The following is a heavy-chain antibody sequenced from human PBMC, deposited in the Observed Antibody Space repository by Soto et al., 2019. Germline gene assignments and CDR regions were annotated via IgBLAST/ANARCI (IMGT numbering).Heavy chain of an antibody. D-gene: IGHD3-22*01. V-gene: IGHV5-51*01. CDR1: GYSFTSYW. CDR3: ARKLAYYYDSSGYLIDY. J-gene: IGHJ4*02. CDR2: IYPGDSDT. Sequence: GESLKISCKGSGYSFTSYWIGWVRQMPGKGLEWMGIIYPGDSDTRYSPSFQGQVTISADKSISTAYLQWSSLKASDTAMYYCARKLAYYYDSSGYLIDYWGQGTLVTVSS.